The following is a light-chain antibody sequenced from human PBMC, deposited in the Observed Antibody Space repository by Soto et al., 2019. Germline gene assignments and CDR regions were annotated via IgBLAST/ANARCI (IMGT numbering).Light chain of an antibody. CDR3: SSYTSTSTPCV. J-gene: IGLJ1*01. CDR1: SSDVGGYNY. Sequence: QSALTQPASVSGSPGQSITISCTGTSSDVGGYNYVSWYQLHPGKAPKIIIYEVSHRPSGASNHFSGYKSGNTASLTISGLQAEDEADYYCSSYTSTSTPCVFGTGTKVTVL. CDR2: EVS. V-gene: IGLV2-14*01.